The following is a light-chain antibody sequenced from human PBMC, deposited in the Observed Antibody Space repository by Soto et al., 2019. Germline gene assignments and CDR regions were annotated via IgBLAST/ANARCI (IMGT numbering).Light chain of an antibody. CDR2: DTS. J-gene: IGKJ2*01. CDR1: QGIGST. Sequence: EIVMTQSPATLSVSPGEGATLSCRASQGIGSTLAWYQQKPGQTPRLLIYDTSIRVTDIPDRFSGSGSGTDFALTINRLEPEDFVIYFCHQYGSSPYTFGQGTKLEIK. CDR3: HQYGSSPYT. V-gene: IGKV3-20*01.